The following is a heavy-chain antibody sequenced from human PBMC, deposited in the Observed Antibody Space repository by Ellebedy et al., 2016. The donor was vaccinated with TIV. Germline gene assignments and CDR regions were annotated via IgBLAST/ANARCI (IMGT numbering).Heavy chain of an antibody. Sequence: GESLKISCAASGFTFSNYAMSWVRQAPGKGLEWVSAISGSGSSTYYADSVKGRFTISRDNSKKTLYLQMNSLRAEDTAVYYCADSGYCSKTSCYGGMDVWGQGTTVTVSS. V-gene: IGHV3-23*01. CDR2: ISGSGSST. D-gene: IGHD2-2*03. CDR1: GFTFSNYA. J-gene: IGHJ6*02. CDR3: ADSGYCSKTSCYGGMDV.